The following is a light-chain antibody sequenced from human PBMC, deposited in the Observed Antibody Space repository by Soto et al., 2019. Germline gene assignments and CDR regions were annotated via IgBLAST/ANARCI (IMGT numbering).Light chain of an antibody. J-gene: IGKJ2*01. CDR1: QSVSSSY. V-gene: IGKV3-20*01. Sequence: EIVLTQSPGTLSLSPGERATLSCRASQSVSSSYLAWYQQKPGQAPRLLIYGASSRATGIPDSFSGSGSGTDFTLTISRLEPEDVAVYYCQQYGSSPAYTFGQGTKLEIK. CDR3: QQYGSSPAYT. CDR2: GAS.